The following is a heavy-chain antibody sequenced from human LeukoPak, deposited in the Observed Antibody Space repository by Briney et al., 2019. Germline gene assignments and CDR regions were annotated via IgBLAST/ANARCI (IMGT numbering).Heavy chain of an antibody. CDR1: GFTVSSNY. CDR2: IYSGVSI. V-gene: IGHV3-66*01. Sequence: GGSLRLSCVVSGFTVSSNYMSWVRQAPGKGLEWVSFIYSGVSIFYAESVKGRFTFSRDNSNNTLYLQMNSLRAEDTAVYYCARGFNSHRVYYYFDFWGQGTLVTVSS. D-gene: IGHD3-22*01. CDR3: ARGFNSHRVYYYFDF. J-gene: IGHJ4*02.